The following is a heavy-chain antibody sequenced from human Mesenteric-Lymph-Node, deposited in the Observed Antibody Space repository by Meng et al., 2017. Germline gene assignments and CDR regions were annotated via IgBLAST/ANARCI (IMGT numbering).Heavy chain of an antibody. CDR1: GFTFSSYE. Sequence: GGSLRLSCAASGFTFSSYEMNWVRQAPGKGLEWVSYISSSGSTIYYADSVKGRFTISRDNAKNSLYLQMNSLRAEDTAVYYCARDRSYYDSSGYYYGPLPFYYYYGMDVWGQGTTVTVSS. D-gene: IGHD3-22*01. CDR3: ARDRSYYDSSGYYYGPLPFYYYYGMDV. CDR2: ISSSGSTI. V-gene: IGHV3-48*03. J-gene: IGHJ6*02.